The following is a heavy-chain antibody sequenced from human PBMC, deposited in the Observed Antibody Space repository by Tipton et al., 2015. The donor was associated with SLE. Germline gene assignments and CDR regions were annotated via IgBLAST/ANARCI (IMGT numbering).Heavy chain of an antibody. J-gene: IGHJ3*02. CDR1: GGSFSGYY. CDR3: ASGILTGNAAFDI. V-gene: IGHV4-34*01. CDR2: INHSGST. Sequence: TLSLTCAVYGGSFSGYYWSWIRQPPGKGLEWIGEINHSGSTNSKPSLKSRVTISVDTSKNQFSLKLSSVTAADTAVHYCASGILTGNAAFDIWGPGTMVTVSS. D-gene: IGHD3-9*01.